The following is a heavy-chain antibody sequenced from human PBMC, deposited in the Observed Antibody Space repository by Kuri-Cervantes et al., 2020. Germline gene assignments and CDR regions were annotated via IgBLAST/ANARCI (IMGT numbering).Heavy chain of an antibody. D-gene: IGHD6-19*01. J-gene: IGHJ3*02. CDR1: GYTFTSYG. CDR2: ISAYNGNT. Sequence: ASVKVSCKASGYTFTSYGISWVRQAPGQGLEWMGWISAYNGNTNYAQKFQGRVTMTRNTSISTAYMELGSLISEDTAVYYCARGGVAGNDAFDIWGQGTMVTVSS. CDR3: ARGGVAGNDAFDI. V-gene: IGHV1-18*01.